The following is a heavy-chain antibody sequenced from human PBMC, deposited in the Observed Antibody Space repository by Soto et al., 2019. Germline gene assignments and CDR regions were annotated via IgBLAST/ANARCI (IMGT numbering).Heavy chain of an antibody. CDR3: AKKGITGTTSTLAGYYYGMDV. J-gene: IGHJ6*02. V-gene: IGHV3-30*18. Sequence: GGSLRLSCAASGFTFSSYGMHWVRQAPGKGLEWVAVISYDGSNKYYADSVKGRFTISRDNSKNTLYLQMNSLRAEDTAVYYCAKKGITGTTSTLAGYYYGMDVWGQGTTVTVSS. D-gene: IGHD1-7*01. CDR1: GFTFSSYG. CDR2: ISYDGSNK.